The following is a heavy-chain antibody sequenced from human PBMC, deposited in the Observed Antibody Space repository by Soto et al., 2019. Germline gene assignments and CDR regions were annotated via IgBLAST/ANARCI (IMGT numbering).Heavy chain of an antibody. Sequence: QVHLQESGPGLLKPSETLSLTGAVPSASLDSATWSWIRQPPGKGLEWIGYIYPNGRTNYNPSLRGRVAISIDKSKNQFSLRLDSVFAADAAVYFCARMRGLGEISPFFDHWGQGTLVTVSS. V-gene: IGHV4-59*01. J-gene: IGHJ4*02. CDR1: SASLDSAT. D-gene: IGHD3-16*02. CDR3: ARMRGLGEISPFFDH. CDR2: IYPNGRT.